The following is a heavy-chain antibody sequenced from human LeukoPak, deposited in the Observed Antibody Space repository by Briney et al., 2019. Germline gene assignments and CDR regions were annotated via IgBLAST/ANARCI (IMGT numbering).Heavy chain of an antibody. CDR3: GRGLVEMATISRWYFHL. Sequence: SVKVSCKASGGTFSSYAISWVRQAPGEGLEWMGGIIPIFGTANYAQKFQGRVTITTDESTSTAYLELSSLRSEDPAVNLCGRGLVEMATISRWYFHLWVRGTVLTVSS. CDR2: IIPIFGTA. V-gene: IGHV1-69*05. D-gene: IGHD5-24*01. J-gene: IGHJ2*01. CDR1: GGTFSSYA.